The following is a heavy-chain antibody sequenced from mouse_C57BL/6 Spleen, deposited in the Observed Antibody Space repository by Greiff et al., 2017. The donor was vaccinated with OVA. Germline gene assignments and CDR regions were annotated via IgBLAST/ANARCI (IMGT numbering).Heavy chain of an antibody. D-gene: IGHD1-1*01. CDR3: TESSITTVFDY. J-gene: IGHJ2*01. V-gene: IGHV14-1*01. Sequence: VQLQQSGAELVRPGASVKLSCTASGFNIKDYYMHWVKQRPEQGLEWIGRIDPEDGDTEYAPKFQGKATMTADTSSNTAYLQLSSLTSEDTAVYYCTESSITTVFDYWGQGTTLTVSS. CDR1: GFNIKDYY. CDR2: IDPEDGDT.